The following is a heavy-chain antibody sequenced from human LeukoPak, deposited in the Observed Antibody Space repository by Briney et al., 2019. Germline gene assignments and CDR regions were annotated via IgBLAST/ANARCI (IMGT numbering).Heavy chain of an antibody. CDR1: GFTLRSYT. D-gene: IGHD3-3*01. V-gene: IGHV3-30-3*01. CDR2: ISYDGSNK. Sequence: GGSLRLSCAASGFTLRSYTMNWVRQAPGKGLEWVAVISYDGSNKYYADSVKGRFTISRDNSKNTLYLQMNSLRAEDTAVYYCARGDLRIWSGWYYFDYWGQGTLVTVSS. J-gene: IGHJ4*02. CDR3: ARGDLRIWSGWYYFDY.